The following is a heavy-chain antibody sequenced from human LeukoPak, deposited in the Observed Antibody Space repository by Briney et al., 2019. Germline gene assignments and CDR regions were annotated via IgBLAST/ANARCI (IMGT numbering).Heavy chain of an antibody. V-gene: IGHV3-23*01. CDR2: ISGSGGST. Sequence: PGGSLRLSCAASGFNFSSYAMSGVRQAPGKGLEWVSGISGSGGSTDYADSVKGRFTISRDNSKNTLHLQMNSLRVEDTAVYYCAKDYFVSVSRRGNWFDPWGQGTLVTVSS. D-gene: IGHD2-2*01. CDR1: GFNFSSYA. CDR3: AKDYFVSVSRRGNWFDP. J-gene: IGHJ5*02.